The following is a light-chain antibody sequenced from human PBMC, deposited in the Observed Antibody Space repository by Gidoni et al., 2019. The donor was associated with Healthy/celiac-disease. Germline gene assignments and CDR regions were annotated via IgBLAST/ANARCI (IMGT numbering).Light chain of an antibody. J-gene: IGLJ2*01. Sequence: QSAVTQPPSASGSSGQSITISCTGTSSDVGSYNLVSCHQQHPGKAPKLMIYEVSKRPSGVSNRFSGSKSGNTASLTISGLQAEDEADYYCCSYAGSSTFVVFGGGTKLTVL. V-gene: IGLV2-23*02. CDR3: CSYAGSSTFVV. CDR1: SSDVGSYNL. CDR2: EVS.